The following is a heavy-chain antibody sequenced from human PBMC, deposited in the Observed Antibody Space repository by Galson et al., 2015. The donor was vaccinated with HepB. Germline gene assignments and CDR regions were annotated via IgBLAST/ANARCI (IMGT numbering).Heavy chain of an antibody. CDR2: INPSGGST. J-gene: IGHJ2*01. Sequence: SVKVSCKASGYTFTSYYMHWVRQAPGQGLEWMGIINPSGGSTSYAQKFQGRVTMTRDTSTSTVYMELSSLRSEDTAVYYCARVSRSGYWYFDLWGRGTLVTVSS. V-gene: IGHV1-46*01. CDR3: ARVSRSGYWYFDL. CDR1: GYTFTSYY.